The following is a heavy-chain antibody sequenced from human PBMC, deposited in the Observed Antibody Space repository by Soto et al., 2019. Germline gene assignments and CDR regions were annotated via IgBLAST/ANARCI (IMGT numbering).Heavy chain of an antibody. V-gene: IGHV1-18*01. CDR1: GYTFTSYG. CDR2: ISAYNGNT. J-gene: IGHJ4*02. CDR3: ARDAPQEDY. Sequence: QVQLVQSGAEVKKPGASVKVSCKASGYTFTSYGISWVRQAPGQGLEWMGWISAYNGNTNYAQKLHRXXPXATDTSTSTAYMELRSLRSDDTAVYYCARDAPQEDYWGQGTLVTVSS.